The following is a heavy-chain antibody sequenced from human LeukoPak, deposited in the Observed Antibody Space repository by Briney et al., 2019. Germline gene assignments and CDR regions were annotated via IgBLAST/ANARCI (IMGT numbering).Heavy chain of an antibody. J-gene: IGHJ5*02. V-gene: IGHV4-34*01. CDR2: INHSGST. CDR3: ARGGGRYSYGPRFDP. D-gene: IGHD5-18*01. CDR1: GGSFSGYY. Sequence: SETLSLXCAVYGGSFSGYYWSWIRQPPGKGLEWIGEINHSGSTNYNPSLKSRVTISVDTSKNQFSLKLSSVTAADTAVYYCARGGGRYSYGPRFDPWGQGTLVTVSS.